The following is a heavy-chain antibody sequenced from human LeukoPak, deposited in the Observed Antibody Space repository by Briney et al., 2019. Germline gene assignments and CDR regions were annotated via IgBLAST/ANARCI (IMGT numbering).Heavy chain of an antibody. V-gene: IGHV3-9*01. J-gene: IGHJ3*02. CDR1: GFTFDDYA. D-gene: IGHD2-15*01. CDR2: ISWNSGSI. CDR3: ARDLPYSVSAFEI. Sequence: GGSLRLSCAASGFTFDDYAMHWVRQAPGKGLEWVSGISWNSGSIGYADSVKGRFTISRDNAKNSLYLQMDSLRAEDTAVYYCARDLPYSVSAFEIWGQGTMVTVSS.